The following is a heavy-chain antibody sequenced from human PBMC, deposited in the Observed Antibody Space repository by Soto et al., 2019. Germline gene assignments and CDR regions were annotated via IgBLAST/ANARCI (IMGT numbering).Heavy chain of an antibody. D-gene: IGHD1-20*01. J-gene: IGHJ4*02. Sequence: QVHLQESGPGLVKPSETLSLTCTVSGGSINNHYWSWIRQPPGKGLEWIGYIYYTGSTNYNPSLKSRVTMSVDTSTNQCSLNLSSLTPADTAIYACARANWNSEYWGQGTLVTVSS. V-gene: IGHV4-59*11. CDR2: IYYTGST. CDR1: GGSINNHY. CDR3: ARANWNSEY.